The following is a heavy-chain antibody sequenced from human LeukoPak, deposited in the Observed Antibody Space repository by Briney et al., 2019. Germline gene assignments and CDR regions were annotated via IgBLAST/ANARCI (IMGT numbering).Heavy chain of an antibody. CDR1: GGSISSYY. D-gene: IGHD3-3*01. Sequence: SETLSLTCTVSGGSISSYYWSWIRQPPGKGLEWTGYIYYSGSTNYNPFLKSRVTISVDTSKNQFSLKLSSVTAADTAVYYCASGRLNYDFWSGYPPDPFDYWGQGTLVTVSS. CDR3: ASGRLNYDFWSGYPPDPFDY. V-gene: IGHV4-59*01. J-gene: IGHJ4*02. CDR2: IYYSGST.